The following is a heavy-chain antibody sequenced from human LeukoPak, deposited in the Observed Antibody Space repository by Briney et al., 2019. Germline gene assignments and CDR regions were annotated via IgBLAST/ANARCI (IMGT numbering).Heavy chain of an antibody. CDR1: GYTFTGYY. CDR2: ISGFNGNT. CDR3: AREIGPRQLHLWGAAFDL. D-gene: IGHD5-18*01. Sequence: ASVKVSCKASGYTFTGYYMHWVRQAPGQGLEWMGWISGFNGNTNDAQKFQGRVTMTRDTSTSTVYMELSSLRSDDTAVYYCAREIGPRQLHLWGAAFDLWGQGTLVTVSS. V-gene: IGHV1-2*02. J-gene: IGHJ4*02.